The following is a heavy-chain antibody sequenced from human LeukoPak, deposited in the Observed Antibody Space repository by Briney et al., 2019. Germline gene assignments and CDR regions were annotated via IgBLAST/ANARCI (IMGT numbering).Heavy chain of an antibody. V-gene: IGHV3-53*01. CDR2: IYSGGST. D-gene: IGHD6-19*01. CDR3: ASENSSGWRRYGMDV. CDR1: GFTVRSNY. Sequence: PGVSLRLSCAASGFTVRSNYMSWVRQAPGKGLEWVSVIYSGGSTYYADSVKVRFTISRDNSKNTLYLQMNSLRAEDTAVYYCASENSSGWRRYGMDVWGQGTTVTVSS. J-gene: IGHJ6*02.